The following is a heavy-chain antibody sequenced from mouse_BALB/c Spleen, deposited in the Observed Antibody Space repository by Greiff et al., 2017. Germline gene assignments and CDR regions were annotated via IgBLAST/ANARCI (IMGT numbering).Heavy chain of an antibody. CDR3: ARRGVRLGYYYAMDY. V-gene: IGHV14-1*02. D-gene: IGHD2-14*01. Sequence: EVQLQESGAELVRPGALVKLSCKASGFNIKDYYMHWVKQRPEQGLEWIGWIDPENGNTIYDPKFQGKASITADTSSNTAYLQLSSLTSEDTAVYYCARRGVRLGYYYAMDYWGQGTSVTVSS. CDR2: IDPENGNT. J-gene: IGHJ4*01. CDR1: GFNIKDYY.